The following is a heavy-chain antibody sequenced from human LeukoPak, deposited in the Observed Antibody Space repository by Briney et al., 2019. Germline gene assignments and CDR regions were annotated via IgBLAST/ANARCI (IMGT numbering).Heavy chain of an antibody. CDR1: GGSISSSSYY. CDR2: IYYSGST. V-gene: IGHV4-39*07. Sequence: SETLSLTCTVSGGSISSSSYYWGWIRQPPGKGLEWIGSIYYSGSTYYSPSLKSRVTISVDTSKNQFSLKLSSVTAADTAVYYCARRAAAGPGSLSYFDYWGQGTLVTVSS. J-gene: IGHJ4*02. D-gene: IGHD6-13*01. CDR3: ARRAAAGPGSLSYFDY.